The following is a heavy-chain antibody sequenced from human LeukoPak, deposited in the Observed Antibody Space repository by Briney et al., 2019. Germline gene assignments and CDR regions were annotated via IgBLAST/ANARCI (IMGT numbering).Heavy chain of an antibody. CDR1: GGSISSSDYL. D-gene: IGHD3-10*01. J-gene: IGHJ5*02. CDR2: FYYNGVT. Sequence: SETLSLTCTVSGGSISSSDYLWGWVRQPPGKGLEWIGDFYYNGVTSYNPSLKSRVTISVDTSKNQISLKLTSVTAVDTAVYYCMRRNYGSGRVDPWGQGTLVTVSS. V-gene: IGHV4-39*01. CDR3: MRRNYGSGRVDP.